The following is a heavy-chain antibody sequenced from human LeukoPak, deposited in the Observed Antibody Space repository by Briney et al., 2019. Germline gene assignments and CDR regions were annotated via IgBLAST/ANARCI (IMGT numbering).Heavy chain of an antibody. J-gene: IGHJ4*02. D-gene: IGHD1-1*01. V-gene: IGHV3-23*01. CDR3: ANSHKNAPGIY. CDR2: ISISGDVT. Sequence: HPGGSLRLSCAASGLTLSCCAMTWVRRAPGKGLEWVSSISISGDVTNYTDSVKGRFTISRDDSKNTLYLQMNSLRVEDTAVYYCANSHKNAPGIYWGQGTLVTVPS. CDR1: GLTLSCCA.